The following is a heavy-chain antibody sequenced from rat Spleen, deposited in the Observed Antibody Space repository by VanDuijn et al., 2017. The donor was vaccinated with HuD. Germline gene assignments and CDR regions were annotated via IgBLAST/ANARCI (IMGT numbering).Heavy chain of an antibody. CDR3: TRGGYFRY. CDR2: ITNAAGKV. D-gene: IGHD2-5*01. V-gene: IGHV5S23*01. J-gene: IGHJ2*01. Sequence: EVQLVESGGGLVQPGRSLKLSCAASGFTFSDYTMAWVRQAPGKGLEWVASITNAAGKVHYPDSVKGRFTISRDTAQKTLYLQMNSPRSEDTATYYGTRGGYFRYWGQGVMVTVSS. CDR1: GFTFSDYT.